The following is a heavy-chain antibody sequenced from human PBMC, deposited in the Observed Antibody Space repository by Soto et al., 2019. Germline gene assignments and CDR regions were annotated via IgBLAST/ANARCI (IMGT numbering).Heavy chain of an antibody. V-gene: IGHV4-34*01. CDR1: GGSFSGYY. CDR3: ASLNIVVVPAAARYYYYGMDV. D-gene: IGHD2-2*01. J-gene: IGHJ6*02. CDR2: INHSGST. Sequence: PSETLSLTCAVYGGSFSGYYWSWIRQPPGKGLEWIGEINHSGSTNYNPSLKSRVTISVDTSKNQFSLKLSSVTAADTAVYYCASLNIVVVPAAARYYYYGMDVWGQGTTVTVSS.